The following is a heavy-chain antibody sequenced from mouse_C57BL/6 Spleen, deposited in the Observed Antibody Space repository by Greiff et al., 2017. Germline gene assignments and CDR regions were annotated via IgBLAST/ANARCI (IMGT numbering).Heavy chain of an antibody. CDR2: IHPNSGST. D-gene: IGHD1-1*01. CDR3: ARAYYGSSFDY. Sequence: QVHVKQPGAELVKPGASVKLSCKASGYTFTSYWMHWVKQRPGQGLEWIGMIHPNSGSTNYNEKFKSKATLTVDKSSSTAYMHLSSLTSEDSAVYYCARAYYGSSFDYWGQGTTLTVSS. J-gene: IGHJ2*01. V-gene: IGHV1-64*01. CDR1: GYTFTSYW.